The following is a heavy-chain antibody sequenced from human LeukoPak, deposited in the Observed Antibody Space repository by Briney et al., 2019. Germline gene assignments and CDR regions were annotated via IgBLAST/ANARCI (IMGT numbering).Heavy chain of an antibody. Sequence: GRSLRLSCAASGFTFSSYAMHWVRQAPGKGLEWVAVISYDGSNKYYADSVKGRFTISRDNSKNTLYLQMNSLRAGDTAVYYCARGSGDFWSGYYSFDYWGQGTLVTVSS. CDR1: GFTFSSYA. CDR2: ISYDGSNK. V-gene: IGHV3-30-3*01. J-gene: IGHJ4*02. D-gene: IGHD3-3*01. CDR3: ARGSGDFWSGYYSFDY.